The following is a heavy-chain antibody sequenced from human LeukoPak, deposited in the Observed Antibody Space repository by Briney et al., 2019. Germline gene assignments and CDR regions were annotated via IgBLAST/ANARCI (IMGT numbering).Heavy chain of an antibody. CDR3: ARGRVASSAYYFAY. J-gene: IGHJ4*02. CDR1: GDSITNYF. CDR2: IYYTGNT. Sequence: SETLSLTCTVSGDSITNYFWSWIRQPPGKGLEWIGYIYYTGNTNYKPSLKSRVTISVDTSTNHFYLRLRSVTAADTAVYYCARGRVASSAYYFAYWGRGTLVTVSS. V-gene: IGHV4-59*01.